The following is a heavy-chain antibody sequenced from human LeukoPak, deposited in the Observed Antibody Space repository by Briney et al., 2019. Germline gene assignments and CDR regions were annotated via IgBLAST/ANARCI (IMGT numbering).Heavy chain of an antibody. Sequence: PGGSLRLSCAASGFTFSNYGMNWVRQAPGKGLEWVSYISSSSSTIYYADSVKGRFTISRDNAKNSLYLQMSSLRVEDTAVYYCARIAGWWFDPWGQGTLVTVSS. CDR1: GFTFSNYG. J-gene: IGHJ5*02. D-gene: IGHD6-19*01. V-gene: IGHV3-48*04. CDR3: ARIAGWWFDP. CDR2: ISSSSSTI.